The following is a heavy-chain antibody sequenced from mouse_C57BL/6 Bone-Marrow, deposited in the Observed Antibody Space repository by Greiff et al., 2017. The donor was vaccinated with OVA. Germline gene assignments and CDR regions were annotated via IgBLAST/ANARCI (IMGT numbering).Heavy chain of an antibody. V-gene: IGHV1-50*01. CDR2: IDPSDSYT. Sequence: VQLQQPGAELVKPGASVKLSCKASGYTFTSYWMQWVKQRPGQGLEWIGEIDPSDSYTNYNQKFKGKATLTVDTSSSTAYMQLSSLTSEDSAVYYCARDAPGDAMDYWGQGTSVTVSS. CDR1: GYTFTSYW. J-gene: IGHJ4*01. CDR3: ARDAPGDAMDY.